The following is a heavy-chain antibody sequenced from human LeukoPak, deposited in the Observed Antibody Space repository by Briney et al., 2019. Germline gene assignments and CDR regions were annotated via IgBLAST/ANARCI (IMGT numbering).Heavy chain of an antibody. V-gene: IGHV3-7*01. CDR2: IKQDGSEK. Sequence: GGSLRLSCAASGFTFSSYWMSWVRQAPGKGLEWVANIKQDGSEKYYVDSVKGRFTISRDNAKNSLYLQMNSLRAEDTAVYYCARVFSDSWYYYDSSGYLDYWGQGTLVTVSS. D-gene: IGHD3-22*01. J-gene: IGHJ4*02. CDR3: ARVFSDSWYYYDSSGYLDY. CDR1: GFTFSSYW.